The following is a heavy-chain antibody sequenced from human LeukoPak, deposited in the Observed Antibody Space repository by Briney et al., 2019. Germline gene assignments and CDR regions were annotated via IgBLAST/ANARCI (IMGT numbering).Heavy chain of an antibody. J-gene: IGHJ4*02. V-gene: IGHV3-7*01. CDR1: RFNFSDFW. Sequence: PGGSLKLSCAGSRFNFSDFWMSWVRQAPGKGLEWVANIKNDGSEQYYVDSVKGRFTISRDNAKSSLFLQMHSPRAEDTAVYYCRVGHYSDYWGQGTLVTVSS. CDR3: RVGHYSDY. CDR2: IKNDGSEQ. D-gene: IGHD2-15*01.